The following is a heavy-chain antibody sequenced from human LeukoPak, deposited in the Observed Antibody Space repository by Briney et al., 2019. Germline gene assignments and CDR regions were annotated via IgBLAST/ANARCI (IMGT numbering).Heavy chain of an antibody. CDR1: GFTFNNYW. Sequence: GGSLRLSCAASGFTFNNYWMSWVRQAPGKGLEWVANIKQDGSEKYYVDSVKGRFTISRDNAKNSLYLQMNSLRAEDTAVYYCARRFFDYWGQGTLVTVSS. CDR3: ARRFFDY. CDR2: IKQDGSEK. D-gene: IGHD3-16*01. J-gene: IGHJ4*02. V-gene: IGHV3-7*01.